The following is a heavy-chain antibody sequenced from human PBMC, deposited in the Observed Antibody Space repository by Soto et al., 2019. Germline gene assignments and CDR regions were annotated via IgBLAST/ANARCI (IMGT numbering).Heavy chain of an antibody. Sequence: PGGSLRLSCTASGFSFSSDAMNWDNQAPGKGLEWVTTINGGSTPCYAECVKGRFTMSRDNSKSTLYLQMSSLRAEDTAVYYCAKDKEWSGVLGMDVWGQGTTVTVS. CDR1: GFSFSSDA. CDR3: AKDKEWSGVLGMDV. J-gene: IGHJ6*02. CDR2: INGGSTP. D-gene: IGHD3-3*01. V-gene: IGHV3-23*01.